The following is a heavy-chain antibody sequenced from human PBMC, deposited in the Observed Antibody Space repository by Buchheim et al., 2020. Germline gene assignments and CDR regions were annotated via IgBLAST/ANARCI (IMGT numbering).Heavy chain of an antibody. Sequence: QVQLQESGPGLVKPSETLSLTCTVSGGSISSYYWSWIRQPPGKGLEWIGYIYYSGSTNYNPSLKSRVTISVDTSKNQFSLKLSSATAADTAVYYCARLGIVVAVFDYWGQGTL. CDR3: ARLGIVVAVFDY. V-gene: IGHV4-59*01. J-gene: IGHJ4*02. CDR2: IYYSGST. CDR1: GGSISSYY. D-gene: IGHD3-22*01.